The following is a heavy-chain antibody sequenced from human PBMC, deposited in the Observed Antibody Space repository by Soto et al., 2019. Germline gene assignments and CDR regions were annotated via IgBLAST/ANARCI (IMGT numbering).Heavy chain of an antibody. D-gene: IGHD5-12*01. CDR3: ARHGGYGAFDI. V-gene: IGHV3-13*05. Sequence: PGGSLRLSCAASGFTFSTYAMHWVRQAPGKGLEWVSAIGTAGDPYYPGSVKGRFTISRENAKNSLYLQMNSLRAGDTAVYYCARHGGYGAFDIWGQGTMVTVSS. CDR1: GFTFSTYA. CDR2: IGTAGDP. J-gene: IGHJ3*02.